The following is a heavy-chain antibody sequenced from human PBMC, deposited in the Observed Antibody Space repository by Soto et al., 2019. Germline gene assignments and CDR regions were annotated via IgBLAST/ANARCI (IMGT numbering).Heavy chain of an antibody. CDR2: IYYSGDT. CDR3: AREWSGGRRDGNPDKYYGMDV. J-gene: IGHJ6*02. V-gene: IGHV4-31*03. CDR1: GGSISSGSFY. Sequence: QVQLQESGPGLVKPSQPLSLTCTVSGGSISSGSFYWTWIRQHPGKGLEFIGYIYYSGDTYYNPSLRSRVIISLATPKNQFSRRLNSVTAADTAVYYCAREWSGGRRDGNPDKYYGMDVWGQGTKVTVSS. D-gene: IGHD2-15*01.